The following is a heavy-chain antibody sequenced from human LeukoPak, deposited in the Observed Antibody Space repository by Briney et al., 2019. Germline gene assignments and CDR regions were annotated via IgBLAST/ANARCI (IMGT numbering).Heavy chain of an antibody. CDR2: IYYSGST. Sequence: PSETLSLTCTVSGGSISSYYWSWIRQPPGKGLEWIGYIYYSGSTNYNPSLKSRVTISVDTSKNQFSLKLSSVTAADTAVYYCARSAGTPSLYYYYYGMDVWGQGTTVTVSS. CDR3: ARSAGTPSLYYYYYGMDV. J-gene: IGHJ6*02. V-gene: IGHV4-59*01. CDR1: GGSISSYY. D-gene: IGHD6-13*01.